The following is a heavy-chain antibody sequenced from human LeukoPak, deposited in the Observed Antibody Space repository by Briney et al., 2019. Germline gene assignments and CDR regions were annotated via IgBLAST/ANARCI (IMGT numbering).Heavy chain of an antibody. CDR1: GFTVSSYE. CDR2: ISGSTGAI. CDR3: ASETDTADNDAFDI. Sequence: PGGSLRLSCAASGFTVSSYEMNWLRQAPGKGLEWVSYISGSTGAINYAASVKGRFTISRDNAKNSLYLQMNGLRAEDTAVYYCASETDTADNDAFDIWGPGTMVTVSS. D-gene: IGHD5-18*01. J-gene: IGHJ3*02. V-gene: IGHV3-48*03.